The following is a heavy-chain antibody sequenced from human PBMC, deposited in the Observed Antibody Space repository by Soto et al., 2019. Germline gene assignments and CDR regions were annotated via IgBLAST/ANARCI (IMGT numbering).Heavy chain of an antibody. Sequence: GGSLRLSCAASGFTVSSNYMSWVRQAPGKGLEWVSVIYSGGSTYYADSVKGRFTISRDTSKNTLFLKMNSLRAEDTAFYYCATHSSGWYALYYGMDVWGQGTTVTVSS. J-gene: IGHJ6*02. CDR3: ATHSSGWYALYYGMDV. V-gene: IGHV3-53*01. CDR1: GFTVSSNY. CDR2: IYSGGST. D-gene: IGHD6-19*01.